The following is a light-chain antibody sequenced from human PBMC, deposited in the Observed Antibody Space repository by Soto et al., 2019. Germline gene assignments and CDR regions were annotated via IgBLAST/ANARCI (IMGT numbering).Light chain of an antibody. CDR1: QSVSSYY. Sequence: EIVLTQSPATLSLSRGERASLSCRVSQSVSSYYLAWYQQTPGQAPRLISYGVSPRATGIPDRFRGSVYGTYVTLIITRLEPEDFAVYWCQQYDASPIFGGGTKVEIK. J-gene: IGKJ4*01. V-gene: IGKV3-20*01. CDR3: QQYDASPI. CDR2: GVS.